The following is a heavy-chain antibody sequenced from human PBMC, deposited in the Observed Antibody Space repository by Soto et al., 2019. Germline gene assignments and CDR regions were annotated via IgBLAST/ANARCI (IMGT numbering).Heavy chain of an antibody. V-gene: IGHV3-30*02. Sequence: PGGSLRLFCVASGFNFRSFCLFWARQAPGKGLEWVATIPWRGDVVYYLDSVKGRFTIYRDNPKNTLYLQMDRLGVEDTAVYYCAKSRVPTAARDYNLESWGQGTLVTVSS. J-gene: IGHJ4*02. D-gene: IGHD4-4*01. CDR1: GFNFRSFC. CDR3: AKSRVPTAARDYNLES. CDR2: IPWRGDVV.